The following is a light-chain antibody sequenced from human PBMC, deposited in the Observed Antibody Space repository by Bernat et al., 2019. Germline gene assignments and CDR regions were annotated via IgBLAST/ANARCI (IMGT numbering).Light chain of an antibody. Sequence: QSVLTQPPSVSGAPGQRVTISCTGSSSNIGAGYDVHWYQQLPGTAPKLLIYGNSNRPSGVPDRCSGSKPGTSASLAITGLQAEDEADYYCQSYDSSLSGSRVFGGGTKLTVL. CDR3: QSYDSSLSGSRV. CDR2: GNS. V-gene: IGLV1-40*01. CDR1: SSNIGAGYD. J-gene: IGLJ3*02.